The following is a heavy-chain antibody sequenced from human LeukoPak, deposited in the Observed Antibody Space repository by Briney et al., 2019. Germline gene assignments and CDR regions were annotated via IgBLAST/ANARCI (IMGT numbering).Heavy chain of an antibody. V-gene: IGHV3-11*01. Sequence: GGSLRLSCAASGFTFSDYYMSWIRQAPGKGLEWVSYISSSGSTIYYADSVKGRFTISRDNAKNSLYLQMNSLRAEDTALYYCAEAHSSGWYVFDYWGQGTLVTVSS. CDR3: AEAHSSGWYVFDY. D-gene: IGHD6-19*01. J-gene: IGHJ4*02. CDR1: GFTFSDYY. CDR2: ISSSGSTI.